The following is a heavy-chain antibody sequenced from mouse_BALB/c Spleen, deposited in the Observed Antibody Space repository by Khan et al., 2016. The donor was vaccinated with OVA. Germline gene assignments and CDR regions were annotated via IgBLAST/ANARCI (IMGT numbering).Heavy chain of an antibody. CDR3: ARSDYGNTYAMDY. V-gene: IGHV1-76*01. D-gene: IGHD1-1*01. CDR2: IYPGTGST. Sequence: QVQLKESGAELVRPGASVKLSCKTSGYIFTTYWIHWVKQRSGQGLAWIARIYPGTGSTHYNEKFKDKATLTADKSSSTAYMQLRLKSEDSAVYFWARSDYGNTYAMDYWGQGTSVTVSS. J-gene: IGHJ4*01. CDR1: GYIFTTYW.